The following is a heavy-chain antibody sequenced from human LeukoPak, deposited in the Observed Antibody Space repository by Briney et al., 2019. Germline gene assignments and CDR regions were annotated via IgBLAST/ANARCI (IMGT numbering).Heavy chain of an antibody. J-gene: IGHJ6*03. Sequence: GGSLRLSCVVSGFTFSNYWMTWVRQAPGKGLEWVANIQQDGSEKYYVDSVKGRFTIFRDNAKNSVYLQMNSLRAEDTAVYYCARFGYSHGYGWGGGYYYYYMDVRGKGTTVTVSS. CDR1: GFTFSNYW. CDR2: IQQDGSEK. V-gene: IGHV3-7*01. D-gene: IGHD5-18*01. CDR3: ARFGYSHGYGWGGGYYYYYMDV.